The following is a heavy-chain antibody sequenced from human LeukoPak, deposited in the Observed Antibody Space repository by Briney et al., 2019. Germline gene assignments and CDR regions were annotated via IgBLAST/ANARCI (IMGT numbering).Heavy chain of an antibody. Sequence: GGSLRLSCLGSGFTFSSYGMHWVRQAPGKGLEWVAVISYDGSNKNCADSVRGRFTISRDNSKNTLFLQMNSLRPEDTAVYYCAKDTAPYYSIFDYWGQGTLVTVSS. CDR2: ISYDGSNK. D-gene: IGHD3-10*01. J-gene: IGHJ4*02. V-gene: IGHV3-30*18. CDR3: AKDTAPYYSIFDY. CDR1: GFTFSSYG.